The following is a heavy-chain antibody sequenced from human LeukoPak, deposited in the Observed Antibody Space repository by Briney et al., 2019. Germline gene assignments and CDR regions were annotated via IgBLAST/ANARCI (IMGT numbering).Heavy chain of an antibody. Sequence: GASVKVSCKASGGTFSSYAISWVRQAPGQGLEWMGGIIPIFGTANYAQKFQGRVTITTDESTSTAYMELSSLRSEDTAVYYCARGENWRRGWGYYYYMDVWGKGTTVTVSS. CDR1: GGTFSSYA. CDR3: ARGENWRRGWGYYYYMDV. CDR2: IIPIFGTA. J-gene: IGHJ6*03. V-gene: IGHV1-69*05. D-gene: IGHD1-1*01.